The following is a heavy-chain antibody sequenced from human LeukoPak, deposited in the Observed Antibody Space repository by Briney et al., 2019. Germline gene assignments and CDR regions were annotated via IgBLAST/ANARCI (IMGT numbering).Heavy chain of an antibody. D-gene: IGHD1-26*01. CDR2: INWYGGGT. CDR1: GFTFKDYG. V-gene: IGHV3-9*01. J-gene: IGHJ6*02. Sequence: GGSLRLSCAATGFTFKDYGMHWVRQPPGKGLEWVSSINWYGGGTDYADSVKGRFTISRDNAKNSLYLQLSSLRPEDTALYYCAKHMRATNTYSFFGLDVWGQGTTVTVSS. CDR3: AKHMRATNTYSFFGLDV.